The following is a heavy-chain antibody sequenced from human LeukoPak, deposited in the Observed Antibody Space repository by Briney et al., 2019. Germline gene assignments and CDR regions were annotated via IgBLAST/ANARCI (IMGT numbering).Heavy chain of an antibody. CDR1: GASITSGNNY. D-gene: IGHD6-19*01. Sequence: SEPLPLTCPVSGASITSGNNYWNWTRQSPGKGLEWIGFIYSGGRTNYNPFLRSRVVISADTSKNQISLRVDSMTAADTAVCYCVKAPTVAGSYGWFDPWGQGTLVTVSS. CDR3: VKAPTVAGSYGWFDP. V-gene: IGHV4-30-4*01. CDR2: IYSGGRT. J-gene: IGHJ5*02.